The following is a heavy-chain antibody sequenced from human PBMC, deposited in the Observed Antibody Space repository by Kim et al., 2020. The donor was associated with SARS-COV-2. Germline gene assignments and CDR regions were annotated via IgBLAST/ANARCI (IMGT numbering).Heavy chain of an antibody. CDR3: ARELTYSSSWYADY. Sequence: GGSLRLSCAASGFTFSSYWMSWVRQAPGKGLEWVANIKQDGSEKYYVDSVKGRFTISRDNAKNSLYLQMNSLRAEDTAVYYCARELTYSSSWYADYWGQEPWSPSPQ. V-gene: IGHV3-7*03. CDR2: IKQDGSEK. D-gene: IGHD6-13*01. J-gene: IGHJ4*01. CDR1: GFTFSSYW.